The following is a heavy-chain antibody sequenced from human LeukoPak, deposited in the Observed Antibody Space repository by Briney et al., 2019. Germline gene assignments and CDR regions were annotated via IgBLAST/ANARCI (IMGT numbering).Heavy chain of an antibody. V-gene: IGHV1-69*13. D-gene: IGHD3-9*01. CDR1: GGTFSSYA. CDR3: AAESGSTGNDAFDI. J-gene: IGHJ3*02. CDR2: IIPIFGTA. Sequence: SVKVSCKASGGTFSSYAISWVRQAPGQGLEWMGGIIPIFGTANYAQKFQGRDTITADESTSTAYMELSSLRSEDTAVYYCAAESGSTGNDAFDIWGQGTMVTVSS.